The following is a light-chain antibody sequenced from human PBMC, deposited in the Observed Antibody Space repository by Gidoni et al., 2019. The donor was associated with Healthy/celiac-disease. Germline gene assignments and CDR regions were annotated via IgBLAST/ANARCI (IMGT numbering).Light chain of an antibody. V-gene: IGKV3-20*01. CDR1: QSVSSSY. J-gene: IGKJ3*01. Sequence: DIVLTQSPGTLSLSPGERATLSCRASQSVSSSYLAWYQQKPGQAPRLLIYGASSRATGIPDRFSGSGSGTDFTLTISRLVPEDFAVYYCQQYGSSRGTFGPGTKVDIK. CDR3: QQYGSSRGT. CDR2: GAS.